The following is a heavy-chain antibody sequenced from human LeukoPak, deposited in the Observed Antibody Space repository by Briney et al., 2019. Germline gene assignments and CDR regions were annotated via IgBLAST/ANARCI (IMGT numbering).Heavy chain of an antibody. CDR1: GFTFNNYW. Sequence: PGGSLRLSCAASGFTFNNYWMHWVRQAPGKGLVWVSRINNDGSSTSYADSVKGRFTISRDNAKNTLYLQMNSLRAEDTAVYYCARGAHSSSWYYFDYWGQGTLVTVSS. J-gene: IGHJ4*02. CDR3: ARGAHSSSWYYFDY. CDR2: INNDGSST. V-gene: IGHV3-74*01. D-gene: IGHD6-13*01.